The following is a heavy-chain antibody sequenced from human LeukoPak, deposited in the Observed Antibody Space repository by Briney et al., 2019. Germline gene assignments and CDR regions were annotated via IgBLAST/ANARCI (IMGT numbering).Heavy chain of an antibody. CDR2: INHSGST. CDR1: GGSFSGYY. Sequence: PSETLSLTCAVYGGSFSGYYWSWIRQPPGKGLEWIGEINHSGSTNYNPSLKSRVTISVDTSKNQFSLKLSSVTAADTAVYYCARAPGYSSGWRHIDYWGQGTLVTVSS. J-gene: IGHJ4*02. D-gene: IGHD6-19*01. V-gene: IGHV4-34*01. CDR3: ARAPGYSSGWRHIDY.